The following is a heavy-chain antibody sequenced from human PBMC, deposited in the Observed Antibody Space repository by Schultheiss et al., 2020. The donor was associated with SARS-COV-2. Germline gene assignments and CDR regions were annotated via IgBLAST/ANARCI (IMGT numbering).Heavy chain of an antibody. Sequence: GGSLRLSCAASGFTVSSNYMSWVRQAPGKGLEWVSLISWDGGSTYYADSVKGRFTISRDNAKNSLYLQMNSLRAEDTAVYYCAREEVPAAKYYYYYGMDVWGQGTTVTVSS. CDR1: GFTVSSNY. D-gene: IGHD2-2*01. J-gene: IGHJ6*02. V-gene: IGHV3-53*01. CDR3: AREEVPAAKYYYYYGMDV. CDR2: ISWDGGST.